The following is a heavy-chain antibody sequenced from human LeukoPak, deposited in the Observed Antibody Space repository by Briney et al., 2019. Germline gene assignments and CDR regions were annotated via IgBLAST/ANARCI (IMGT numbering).Heavy chain of an antibody. Sequence: GGSLRLSCTVSGFTFSNYGMHWVRQAPGKGLEWVAVLSYDGSDKYYKDSVKGRFTISRDNSKNTLYLQMSSLRVEDTAVYYCAKGYTDFDHWGQGTLVTVSS. J-gene: IGHJ4*02. CDR1: GFTFSNYG. D-gene: IGHD5-18*01. CDR3: AKGYTDFDH. V-gene: IGHV3-30*18. CDR2: LSYDGSDK.